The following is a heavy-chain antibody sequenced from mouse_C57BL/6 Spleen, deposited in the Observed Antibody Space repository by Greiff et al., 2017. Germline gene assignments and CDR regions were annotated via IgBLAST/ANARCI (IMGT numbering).Heavy chain of an antibody. CDR3: ARGTGTGYWYFDV. Sequence: QVQLQQPGAELVKPGASVKLSCKASGYTFTSYWMHWVKQRPGQGLEWIGMIHPNSGSTNYNEKFKSKATLTVDKSSSTAYMQLSSLTSEDSAVYYCARGTGTGYWYFDVWGTGTTVTVSS. CDR2: IHPNSGST. V-gene: IGHV1-64*01. D-gene: IGHD4-1*01. CDR1: GYTFTSYW. J-gene: IGHJ1*03.